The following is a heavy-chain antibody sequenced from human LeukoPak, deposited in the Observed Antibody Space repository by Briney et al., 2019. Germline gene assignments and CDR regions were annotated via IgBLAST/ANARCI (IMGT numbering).Heavy chain of an antibody. V-gene: IGHV4-59*01. Sequence: SETLSLTCTVSGGSISPYYWTWIRQPPGKGLEWIGYIYYSGSTNYNPSLKSRVTISVDTSKNQFSLKLSSVTAADTAVYYCARASYVLRYFDWLSSGGAFDIWGQGTMVTVSS. D-gene: IGHD3-9*01. CDR3: ARASYVLRYFDWLSSGGAFDI. J-gene: IGHJ3*02. CDR1: GGSISPYY. CDR2: IYYSGST.